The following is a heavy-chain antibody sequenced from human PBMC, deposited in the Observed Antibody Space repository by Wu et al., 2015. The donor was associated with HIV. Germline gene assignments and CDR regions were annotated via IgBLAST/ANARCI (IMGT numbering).Heavy chain of an antibody. V-gene: IGHV1-8*01. CDR3: ARGPIYDILTGYYGELDY. CDR2: MNPNSGNT. CDR1: GYTFTSYD. J-gene: IGHJ4*02. Sequence: QVQLVQSGAEVKKPGASVKVSCKASGYTFTSYDINWVRQATGQGLEWMGWMNPNSGNTGYAQKFQGRVTMTRNTSISTAYMELSSLRSEDTAVYYCARGPIYDILTGYYGELDYWGQGTLVTVSS. D-gene: IGHD3-9*01.